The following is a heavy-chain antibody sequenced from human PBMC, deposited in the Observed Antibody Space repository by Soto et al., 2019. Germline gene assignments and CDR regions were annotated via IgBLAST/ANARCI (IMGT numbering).Heavy chain of an antibody. Sequence: GASVKVSCKASGYTFTSYAMHWVRQAPGQRLEWMGWINAGNGNTKYSQKFQGRVTITRDTSASTAYMELSSLRSEDTAVYYCARWVEYSSHVKDYYYYYGMDVWGQGTTVTVSS. CDR3: ARWVEYSSHVKDYYYYYGMDV. D-gene: IGHD6-6*01. CDR1: GYTFTSYA. J-gene: IGHJ6*02. CDR2: INAGNGNT. V-gene: IGHV1-3*01.